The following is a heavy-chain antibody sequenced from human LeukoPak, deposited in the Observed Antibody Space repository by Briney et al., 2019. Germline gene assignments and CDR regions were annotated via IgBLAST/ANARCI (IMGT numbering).Heavy chain of an antibody. CDR3: AKVRGWYGEGYFDY. D-gene: IGHD3-10*01. V-gene: IGHV3-53*01. Sequence: GGSLRLSCAASGFAVSSNYMNWVRQAPGKGLEWVSVIYSDGRTYYADSVKGRFTISRDISKNTLFLQMTSLRAEDTAVYYCAKVRGWYGEGYFDYWGQGTLVTVSS. J-gene: IGHJ4*02. CDR1: GFAVSSNY. CDR2: IYSDGRT.